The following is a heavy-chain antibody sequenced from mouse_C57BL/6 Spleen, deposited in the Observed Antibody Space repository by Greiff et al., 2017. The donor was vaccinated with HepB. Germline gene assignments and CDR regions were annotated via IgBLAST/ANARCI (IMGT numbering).Heavy chain of an antibody. CDR2: ISSGGSYT. CDR3: ARDGNSRGFAY. J-gene: IGHJ3*01. D-gene: IGHD2-1*01. Sequence: EVQRVESGGDLVKPGGSLKLSCAASGFTFSSYGMSWVRQTPDKRLEWVATISSGGSYTYYPDSVKGRFTISRDNAKNTLYLQMSSLKSEDTAMYYCARDGNSRGFAYWGQGTLVTVSA. CDR1: GFTFSSYG. V-gene: IGHV5-6*01.